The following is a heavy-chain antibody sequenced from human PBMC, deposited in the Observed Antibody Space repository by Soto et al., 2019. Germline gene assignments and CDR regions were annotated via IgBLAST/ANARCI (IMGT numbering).Heavy chain of an antibody. CDR1: GDSVSSNSAA. J-gene: IGHJ6*02. CDR2: TYYKSKWNT. Sequence: SQTLSLTCAISGDSVSSNSAAWICIRQSPSRCLEWLGRTYYKSKWNTDYALSVKSRITISPDTSQNLFSLDLDSVTPEDTAVYYCAGVTWFRGLDVWGQGTPVTVSS. V-gene: IGHV6-1*01. CDR3: AGVTWFRGLDV. D-gene: IGHD3-10*01.